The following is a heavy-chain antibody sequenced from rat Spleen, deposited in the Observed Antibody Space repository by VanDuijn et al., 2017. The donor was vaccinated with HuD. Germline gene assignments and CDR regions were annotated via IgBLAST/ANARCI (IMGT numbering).Heavy chain of an antibody. J-gene: IGHJ2*01. CDR2: ISYDGSST. V-gene: IGHV5-29*01. Sequence: EVQLVESGGGLVQPGRSLKLSCTASGLSFSNYDMAWVRQAPTKGLEWVATISYDGSSTYYRDSVKGRFTISRDVAKSTLYLQMNNLRSEDTATYYCARDVMSLDYWGQGVMVTVSS. D-gene: IGHD4-4*01. CDR1: GLSFSNYD. CDR3: ARDVMSLDY.